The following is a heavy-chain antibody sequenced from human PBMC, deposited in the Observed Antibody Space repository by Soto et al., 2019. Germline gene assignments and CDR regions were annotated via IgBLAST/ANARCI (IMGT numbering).Heavy chain of an antibody. CDR1: GGPLSSGSYY. CDR2: VFYTGFT. J-gene: IGHJ4*02. V-gene: IGHV4-39*01. CDR3: ATSQKGYNWNYFDH. D-gene: IGHD1-20*01. Sequence: SETLSLTCTVSGGPLSSGSYYWSWIRQSPGQGLEWIGSVFYTGFTSYNPSLESRVSVSVDTSKSQFSLKLSAVTAADTAVYYCATSQKGYNWNYFDHWGQGTLVTVSS.